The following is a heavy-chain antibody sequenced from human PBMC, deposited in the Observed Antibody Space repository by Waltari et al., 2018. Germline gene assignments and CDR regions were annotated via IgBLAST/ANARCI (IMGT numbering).Heavy chain of an antibody. V-gene: IGHV3-21*02. CDR3: ARDPGSGRYFDY. J-gene: IGHJ4*02. CDR2: ISSTSSYI. Sequence: EVQLVESGGGLVKPGGSLRLPCAASGFSFGRYSMGWVRQAPGKGLQWVSTISSTSSYIYDTDSLRGRFAISRDNARDSLYLQMNSLRAEDTAVYYCARDPGSGRYFDYWGQGTLVTVSS. D-gene: IGHD1-26*01. CDR1: GFSFGRYS.